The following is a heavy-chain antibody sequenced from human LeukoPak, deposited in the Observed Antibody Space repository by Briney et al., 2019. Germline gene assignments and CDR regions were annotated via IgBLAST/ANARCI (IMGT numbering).Heavy chain of an antibody. J-gene: IGHJ6*03. CDR1: GYTLTELS. CDR2: FDPEDGET. V-gene: IGHV1-24*01. CDR3: ATTGLTLAHYYYYYMDV. D-gene: IGHD3-10*01. Sequence: ASVKVSCKVSGYTLTELSMHWVRQAPGKGLEWMGGFDPEDGETIYAQKFQGRVTMTEDTSTDTAYMELSSLRSEDTAVYYCATTGLTLAHYYYYYMDVWGKGTTVTVSS.